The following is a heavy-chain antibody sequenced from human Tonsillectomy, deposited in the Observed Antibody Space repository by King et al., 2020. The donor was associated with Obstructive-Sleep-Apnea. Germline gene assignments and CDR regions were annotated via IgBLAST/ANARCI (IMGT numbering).Heavy chain of an antibody. CDR2: IRYDGSNK. CDR1: GFTFSSYG. D-gene: IGHD1-26*01. J-gene: IGHJ6*02. V-gene: IGHV3-30*02. CDR3: AKDLGTWEHRAYGMDV. Sequence: VQLVESGGGVVQPGRSLRLSCAASGFTFSSYGMHWVRQAPGKGREWVAFIRYDGSNKYYAASVKGRFTISRDNSKNTLYLQMNSLRAEDTAVYYCAKDLGTWEHRAYGMDVWGQGTTVTVSS.